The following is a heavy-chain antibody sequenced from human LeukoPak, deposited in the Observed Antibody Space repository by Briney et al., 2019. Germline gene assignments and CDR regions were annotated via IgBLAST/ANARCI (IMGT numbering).Heavy chain of an antibody. CDR3: ARGHTAMVEYYFDY. CDR1: GYTFTSYG. CDR2: ISAYNGNT. D-gene: IGHD5-18*01. Sequence: ASVKVSCKASGYTFTSYGISWVRQAPGQGLEWMGWISAYNGNTNYAQKLQGRVTITADKSTSTAYMELSSLRSEDTAVYYCARGHTAMVEYYFDYWGQGTLVTVSS. V-gene: IGHV1-18*01. J-gene: IGHJ4*02.